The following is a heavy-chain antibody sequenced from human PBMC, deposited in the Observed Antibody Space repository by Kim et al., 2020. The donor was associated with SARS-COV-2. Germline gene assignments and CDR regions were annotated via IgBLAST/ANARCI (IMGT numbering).Heavy chain of an antibody. D-gene: IGHD1-26*01. CDR3: ATSQAWGGAFDI. Sequence: IYAQKFQGRVTMTEDTSTDTAYMELSSLRSEDTAVYYCATSQAWGGAFDIWGQGTMVTVSS. V-gene: IGHV1-24*01. J-gene: IGHJ3*02.